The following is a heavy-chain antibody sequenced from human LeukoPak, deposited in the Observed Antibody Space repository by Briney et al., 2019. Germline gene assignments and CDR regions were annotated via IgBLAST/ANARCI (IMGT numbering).Heavy chain of an antibody. D-gene: IGHD3-22*01. V-gene: IGHV1-2*02. CDR1: GYTFTGYY. CDR3: ARDPSIYYYDSSGYDY. Sequence: ASVKVSCKASGYTFTGYYMHWVRQAPGQGLEWMGWINPNSGGTNYAQKFQGRVTMTRDTSISTAYMELSRLRSDDTAVYYCARDPSIYYYDSSGYDYWGQGTLVTVSS. CDR2: INPNSGGT. J-gene: IGHJ4*02.